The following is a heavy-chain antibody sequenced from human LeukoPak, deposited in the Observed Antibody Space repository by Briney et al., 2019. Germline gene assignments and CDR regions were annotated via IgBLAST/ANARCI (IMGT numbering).Heavy chain of an antibody. CDR3: ARDEVVVVPSANHYYHYGMDV. CDR1: GGTFSSYA. D-gene: IGHD2-2*01. J-gene: IGHJ6*02. CDR2: IIPILDIT. Sequence: SVKVSCKASGGTFSSYAISWVRQAPGQGLEWMARIIPILDITNYAQNFQGRVTITADKSTSTAYMELSSLRSEDTAVYYCARDEVVVVPSANHYYHYGMDVWGQGTTVTVSS. V-gene: IGHV1-69*04.